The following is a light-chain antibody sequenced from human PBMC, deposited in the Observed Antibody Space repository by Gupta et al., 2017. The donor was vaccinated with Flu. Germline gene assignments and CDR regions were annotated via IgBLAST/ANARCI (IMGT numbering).Light chain of an antibody. V-gene: IGKV3-15*01. Sequence: EIVMTPSPAPLSVSPGERATLPCRASQSVSSNLASYQQKPGQAPRLLIYGASTRATGTPARFSGSGSGTEFTLTISSLQSEDIAVYYCQQYNNWPPAITFGPGTKVDIK. J-gene: IGKJ3*01. CDR3: QQYNNWPPAIT. CDR2: GAS. CDR1: QSVSSN.